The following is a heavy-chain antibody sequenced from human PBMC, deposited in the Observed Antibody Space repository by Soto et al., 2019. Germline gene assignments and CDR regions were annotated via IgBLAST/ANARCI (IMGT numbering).Heavy chain of an antibody. Sequence: PSETLSLTCTVSGGSISSGDYYWSWIRQPPGKGLEWIGYIYYSGSTYYNPSPKSRVTISVDTSKNQFSLKLSSVTAADTAVYYCARAVRGSYYDYWGQGTLVTVSS. J-gene: IGHJ4*02. V-gene: IGHV4-30-4*01. CDR1: GGSISSGDYY. CDR2: IYYSGST. D-gene: IGHD1-26*01. CDR3: ARAVRGSYYDY.